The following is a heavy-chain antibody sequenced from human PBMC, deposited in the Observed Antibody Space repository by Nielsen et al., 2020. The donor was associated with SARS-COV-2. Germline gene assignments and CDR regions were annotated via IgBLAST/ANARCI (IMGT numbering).Heavy chain of an antibody. J-gene: IGHJ6*02. CDR1: GYTFTSYD. CDR3: ARETPLWFGGYYYYYGMDV. V-gene: IGHV1-8*01. D-gene: IGHD3-10*01. Sequence: ASVKVSCKASGYTFTSYDINWVRQATGQGLEWMGWMNPNSGNTGYAQKFQGRVTMTRNTSISTAYMELSSLRSEDTAVYYCARETPLWFGGYYYYYGMDVWGQGTTVTVSS. CDR2: MNPNSGNT.